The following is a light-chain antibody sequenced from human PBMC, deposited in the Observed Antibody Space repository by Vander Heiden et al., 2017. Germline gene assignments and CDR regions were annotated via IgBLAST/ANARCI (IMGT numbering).Light chain of an antibody. CDR2: EVT. CDR1: SSAVGASNS. Sequence: SLPPPPPVSASPAQPSTISCTSSSSAVGASNSVTWYQQLPGTAPKLMIYEVTNRPSGVSDRFSGSKSGTSASLAISGLQSEDEADYYCCSYTGSIIPFIFGGGTRLTVL. CDR3: CSYTGSIIPFI. V-gene: IGLV2-14*01. J-gene: IGLJ2*01.